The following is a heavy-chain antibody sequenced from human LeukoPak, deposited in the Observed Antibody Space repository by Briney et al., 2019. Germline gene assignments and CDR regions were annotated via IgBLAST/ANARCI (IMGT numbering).Heavy chain of an antibody. CDR2: IYFNGNT. CDR3: ARDLNSWYYFDY. CDR1: GGSINRSTYY. V-gene: IGHV4-39*02. Sequence: SETLSLTCTVSGGSINRSTYYWAWIRQPPGKGLEWIGTIYFNGNTYYSPSLNTRVSISVDTSKKQFSLKLKSVTAADTAVYYCARDLNSWYYFDYWGQGTLVTVSS. D-gene: IGHD6-13*01. J-gene: IGHJ4*02.